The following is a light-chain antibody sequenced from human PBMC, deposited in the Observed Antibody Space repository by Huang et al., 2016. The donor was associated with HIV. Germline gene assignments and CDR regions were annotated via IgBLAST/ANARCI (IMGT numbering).Light chain of an antibody. Sequence: ETLMTQFPATLSVSPWERATLSCMASQNVRNNVAWYQQKPGQAPRLLFYEASSRATGVPGRFSASGSGIDFTLTISSLQSEDFAVYYCQQFNNWPPAFGGGTTVEIK. CDR1: QNVRNN. J-gene: IGKJ4*01. CDR3: QQFNNWPPA. V-gene: IGKV3-15*01. CDR2: EAS.